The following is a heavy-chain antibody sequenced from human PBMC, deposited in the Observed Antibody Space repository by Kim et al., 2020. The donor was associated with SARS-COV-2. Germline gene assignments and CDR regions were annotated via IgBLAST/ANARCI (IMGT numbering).Heavy chain of an antibody. J-gene: IGHJ4*01. V-gene: IGHV4-39*01. CDR1: GGSISSCSYY. CDR2: IYYSGST. Sequence: SETLSLTCSVSGGSISSCSYYWGWIRQPPGEDLDWIGSIYYSGSTYYNPSLKSRVTISVDTSKNQFSLKLTSVTAADTSVYYCARWAVGDSSGRFDY. CDR3: ARWAVGDSSGRFDY. D-gene: IGHD3-22*01.